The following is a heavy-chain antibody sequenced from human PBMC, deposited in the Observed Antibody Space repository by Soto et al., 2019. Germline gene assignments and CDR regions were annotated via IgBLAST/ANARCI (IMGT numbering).Heavy chain of an antibody. CDR3: AHFILGCNFVRGVTFDH. V-gene: IGHV2-5*02. J-gene: IGHJ4*02. Sequence: QITLNESGPTLVKPMQTLTLTCNFSGFSLDSTAVGVGWLRQPPGKALECLALIYWDGDKRYNPSLTNRVIITKYTSKNQVVLTMTDMAPADPGTYFCAHFILGCNFVRGVTFDHWGQGVLVTVSS. CDR1: GFSLDSTAVG. D-gene: IGHD3-10*01. CDR2: IYWDGDK.